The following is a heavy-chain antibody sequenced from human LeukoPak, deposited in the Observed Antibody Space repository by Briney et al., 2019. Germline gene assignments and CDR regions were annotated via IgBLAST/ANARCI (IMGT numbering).Heavy chain of an antibody. CDR1: GGSISGGAYS. CDR3: ARGLGRRLDP. J-gene: IGHJ5*02. Sequence: SETLSLTCAVSGGSISGGAYSWSWIRQPPGKGLEWIGYIYHTGSPNYNPSLKSRVTISVDTSKNQFSLKLSSVTAADTAVYYCARGLGRRLDPWGQGTLVTVSS. V-gene: IGHV4-30-2*01. CDR2: IYHTGSP. D-gene: IGHD6-6*01.